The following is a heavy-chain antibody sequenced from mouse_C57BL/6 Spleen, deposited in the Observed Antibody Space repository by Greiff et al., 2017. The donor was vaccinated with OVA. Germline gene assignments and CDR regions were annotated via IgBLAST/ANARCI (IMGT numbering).Heavy chain of an antibody. J-gene: IGHJ3*01. CDR3: ARGDYYYGSSYGFAY. CDR2: INPSNGGT. Sequence: QVQLKQPGTELVKPGASVKLSCKASGYTFTSYWMHWVKQRPGQGLEWIGNINPSNGGTNYNEKFKSKATLTVDKSSSTAYMQLSSLTSEDSAVYYCARGDYYYGSSYGFAYWGQGTLVTVSA. V-gene: IGHV1-53*01. CDR1: GYTFTSYW. D-gene: IGHD1-1*01.